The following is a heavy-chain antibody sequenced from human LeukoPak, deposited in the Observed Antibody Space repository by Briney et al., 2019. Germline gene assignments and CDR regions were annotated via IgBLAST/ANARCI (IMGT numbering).Heavy chain of an antibody. CDR3: AKDTVHYGSGSYAFDI. D-gene: IGHD3-10*01. CDR1: GFTFDDYA. CDR2: ISGDGGST. J-gene: IGHJ3*02. Sequence: PGGSLKLSCAASGFTFDDYAMHWVRQAPGKGLEWVSLISGDGGSTYYADSVKGRFTISRDNSKNSLYLQMNSLRTEDTALYYCAKDTVHYGSGSYAFDIWGQGTMVTVSS. V-gene: IGHV3-43*02.